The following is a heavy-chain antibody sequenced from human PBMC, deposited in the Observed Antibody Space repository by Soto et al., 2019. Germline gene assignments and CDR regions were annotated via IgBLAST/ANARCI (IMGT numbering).Heavy chain of an antibody. CDR2: IDPSDSYT. CDR3: ARQQQWLDPEHD. J-gene: IGHJ4*02. Sequence: GESLKISCKASGFSFSNSWINWVRQMPGKGLEWMGRIDPSDSYTNYSPSFQGHVTMSADKSITTAYLQWSSLKASDTAIDDCARQQQWLDPEHDWGQGPQVTVSS. D-gene: IGHD6-19*01. CDR1: GFSFSNSW. V-gene: IGHV5-10-1*01.